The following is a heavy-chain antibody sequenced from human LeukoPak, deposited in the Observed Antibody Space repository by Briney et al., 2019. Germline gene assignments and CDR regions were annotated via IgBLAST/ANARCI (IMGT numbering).Heavy chain of an antibody. D-gene: IGHD3-22*01. J-gene: IGHJ6*02. CDR1: GFTFNGYA. Sequence: GGSLRLSCAASGFTFNGYAMNWVRQAPGKGLEWVSAISDSGDNTYYADSVKGRFTISRDNAKNSLYLQMNSLRAEDTAVYYCAREGHYYDSSGYPTSRYYYGMDVWGQGTTVTVSS. V-gene: IGHV3-21*01. CDR2: ISDSGDNT. CDR3: AREGHYYDSSGYPTSRYYYGMDV.